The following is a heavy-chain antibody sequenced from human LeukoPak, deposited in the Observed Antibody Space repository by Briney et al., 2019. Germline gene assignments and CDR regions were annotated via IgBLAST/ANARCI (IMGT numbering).Heavy chain of an antibody. V-gene: IGHV4-38-2*02. J-gene: IGHJ4*02. Sequence: SETLSLTCTVSGYSISSGYYWGWIRQPPGKGLEWIGSIYHSGSTYYNPSLKSRVTISVDTSKNQFSLKLSSVTAADTAVYYCAREGTYSSSDWGQGTLVTVSS. CDR2: IYHSGST. CDR1: GYSISSGYY. D-gene: IGHD6-6*01. CDR3: AREGTYSSSD.